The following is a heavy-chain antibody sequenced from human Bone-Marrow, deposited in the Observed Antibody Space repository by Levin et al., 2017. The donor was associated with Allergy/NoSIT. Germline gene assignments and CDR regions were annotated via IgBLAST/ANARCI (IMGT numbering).Heavy chain of an antibody. J-gene: IGHJ6*02. CDR3: VTAEGVVLPGRRDYHYYNMDV. CDR2: IIPYFGTP. V-gene: IGHV1-69*06. D-gene: IGHD2-15*01. CDR1: GVTFSSAP. Sequence: SVKVSCKPSGVTFSSAPISWVRQAPGQGLEWMGGIIPYFGTPDHAQRFQGRVTITADKSTSTVYMELRSLRYDDTAMYYCVTAEGVVLPGRRDYHYYNMDVWGQGTSVTVSS.